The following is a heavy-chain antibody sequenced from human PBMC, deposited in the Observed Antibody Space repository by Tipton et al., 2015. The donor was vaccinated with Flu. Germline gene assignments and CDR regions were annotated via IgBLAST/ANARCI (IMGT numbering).Heavy chain of an antibody. J-gene: IGHJ3*02. V-gene: IGHV1-24*01. CDR3: ATAYPAVPAAPLQGYAFDI. D-gene: IGHD2-2*01. CDR2: FDPEDGET. CDR1: GYTLTELS. Sequence: QVQLVQSGAEVKKPGASVKVSCKVSGYTLTELSMHWVRQAPGKGLEWMGGFDPEDGETIYAQKFQGRVTMTEDTSTDTAYMELSSLRSEDTAVYYCATAYPAVPAAPLQGYAFDIWGQGTMVTVSS.